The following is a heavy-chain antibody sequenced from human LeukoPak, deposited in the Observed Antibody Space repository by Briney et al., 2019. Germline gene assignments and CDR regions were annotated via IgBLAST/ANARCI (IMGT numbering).Heavy chain of an antibody. J-gene: IGHJ1*01. Sequence: WGSLRLSCAASGFTVCYNYRTWVRQAPGKGLEWVAAIYNSGSTYYAHSVKGPFTISQHNSQTTMYLQMNSLKAQATAAYHRARRSTPPGRIAHWGQGTLATVPS. CDR2: IYNSGST. D-gene: IGHD1-14*01. CDR3: ARRSTPPGRIAH. V-gene: IGHV3-66*04. CDR1: GFTVCYNY.